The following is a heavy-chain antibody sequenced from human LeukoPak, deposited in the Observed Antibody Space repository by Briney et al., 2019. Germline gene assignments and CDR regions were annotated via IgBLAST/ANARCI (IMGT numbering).Heavy chain of an antibody. CDR1: GFTFSSYW. CDR3: ARCGDYYGSGSYYDY. CDR2: IKQDGSEK. V-gene: IGHV3-7*01. D-gene: IGHD3-10*01. J-gene: IGHJ4*02. Sequence: PGGSLRLSCAVSGFTFSSYWMSWVRQAPGKGLEWVANIKQDGSEKYYVDSVKGRFTISRDNAKNSLYLQMNSLRAEDTAVYYCARCGDYYGSGSYYDYWGQGTLVTVSS.